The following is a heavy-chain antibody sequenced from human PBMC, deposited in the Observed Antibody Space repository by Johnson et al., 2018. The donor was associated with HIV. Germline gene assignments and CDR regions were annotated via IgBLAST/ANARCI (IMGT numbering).Heavy chain of an antibody. CDR1: GFTFSNFA. Sequence: QVQLVESGGGVVQPGGSLRLSCAVSGFTFSNFAMHWVRQAPGKGLEWVGLISDDGGNKYYEDSANGRFTISRDNSKNTMYLQMNSLRAEDTAVYYCATARSYYRRDDAFDIWGQGTMVTVSS. CDR2: ISDDGGNK. V-gene: IGHV3-30*01. J-gene: IGHJ3*02. D-gene: IGHD1-14*01. CDR3: ATARSYYRRDDAFDI.